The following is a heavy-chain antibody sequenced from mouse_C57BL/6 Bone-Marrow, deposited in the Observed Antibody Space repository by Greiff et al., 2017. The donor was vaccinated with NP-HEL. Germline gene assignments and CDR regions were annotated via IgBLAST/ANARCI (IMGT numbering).Heavy chain of an antibody. CDR3: ARPYYGSSPWFAY. CDR1: GFTFSDYG. J-gene: IGHJ3*01. Sequence: EVQVVESGGGLVKPGGSLKLSCAASGFTFSDYGMHWVRQAPEKGLEWVAYISSGSSTIYYADTVQGRFTISTDNAKNTLFLQMTSLRSEDTAMYYCARPYYGSSPWFAYWGQGTLVTVSA. CDR2: ISSGSSTI. V-gene: IGHV5-17*01. D-gene: IGHD1-1*01.